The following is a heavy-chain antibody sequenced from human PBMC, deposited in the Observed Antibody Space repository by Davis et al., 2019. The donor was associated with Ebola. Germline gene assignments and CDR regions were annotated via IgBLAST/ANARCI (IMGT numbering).Heavy chain of an antibody. J-gene: IGHJ6*02. Sequence: GESLKISCAASGFIFRNYAMHWVRQAPGKGLEWVAVVSHSERERFYADSVKGRFTISRDNSKNTLYLQMNSLRAEDTAVYYCARHGYSGHDYRAYFYGMDVWGQGTTVTVSS. V-gene: IGHV3-30*04. D-gene: IGHD5-12*01. CDR2: VSHSERER. CDR1: GFIFRNYA. CDR3: ARHGYSGHDYRAYFYGMDV.